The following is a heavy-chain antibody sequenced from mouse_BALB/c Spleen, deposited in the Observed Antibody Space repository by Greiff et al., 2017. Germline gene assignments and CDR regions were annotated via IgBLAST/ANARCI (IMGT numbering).Heavy chain of an antibody. CDR3: ARDWDGLY. D-gene: IGHD2-3*01. Sequence: ESGPGLVKPSQSLSLTCSVTGYSITSGYYWNWIRQFPGNKLEWMGFISYDGSNNYNPSLKNRISITRDTSKNQFFLKLNSVTTEDTATYYCARDWDGLYWGQGTTLTVSS. CDR1: GYSITSGYY. V-gene: IGHV3-6*02. J-gene: IGHJ2*01. CDR2: ISYDGSN.